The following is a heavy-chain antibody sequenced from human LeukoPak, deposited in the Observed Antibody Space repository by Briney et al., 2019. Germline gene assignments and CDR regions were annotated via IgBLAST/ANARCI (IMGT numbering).Heavy chain of an antibody. V-gene: IGHV4-30-2*01. J-gene: IGHJ6*04. CDR2: IYHNGST. D-gene: IGHD2-2*01. Sequence: SSQTLSLTCAVSGGSTSSVSHSWSWIRQPPGKGLECIGFIYHNGSTYHNPSLKSRVTISVDRSKNQFSLRLSSVTAADTAVYYCARLIVVIPKKNDYHYYYGMDVWGKGTTVTVSS. CDR1: GGSTSSVSHS. CDR3: ARLIVVIPKKNDYHYYYGMDV.